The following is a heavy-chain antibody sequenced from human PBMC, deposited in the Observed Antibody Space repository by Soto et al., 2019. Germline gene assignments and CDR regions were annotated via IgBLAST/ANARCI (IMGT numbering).Heavy chain of an antibody. V-gene: IGHV1-18*01. J-gene: IGHJ6*02. CDR1: GYTFHSYG. CDR3: ARGGYYDSSGSRNYHYYGMDV. D-gene: IGHD3-22*01. CDR2: ISPYNDDT. Sequence: QAQLVQSGGEVKKPGASVRVSCKASGYTFHSYGISWVRQAPGQGLEWLGWISPYNDDTRYAQRLKGRVTMSTDTSSRTAYMHLRSLRSDDTAVYFCARGGYYDSSGSRNYHYYGMDVWGQGTTVTVSS.